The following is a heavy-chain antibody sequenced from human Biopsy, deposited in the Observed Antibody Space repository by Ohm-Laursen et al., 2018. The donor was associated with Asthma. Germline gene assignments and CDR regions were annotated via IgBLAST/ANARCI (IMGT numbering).Heavy chain of an antibody. D-gene: IGHD6-19*01. Sequence: PGTLSLTCTVSGGPIISSSWWSWVRQTPGKGLEWIGEIYHSGPTNYNPSLKSRVTISVDKSKNQFSLKLTSVTAADTAVYYCAKIYDRLVLYGMDVWGQGTTVTVSS. CDR2: IYHSGPT. CDR1: GGPIISSSW. CDR3: AKIYDRLVLYGMDV. V-gene: IGHV4-4*03. J-gene: IGHJ6*02.